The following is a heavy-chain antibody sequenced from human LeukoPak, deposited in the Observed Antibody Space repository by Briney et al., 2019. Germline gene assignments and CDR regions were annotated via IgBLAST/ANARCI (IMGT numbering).Heavy chain of an antibody. CDR3: ASPEGIQLSPFDAFDI. J-gene: IGHJ3*02. Sequence: PSETLSLTCTVSGGSISSYYWGWIRQPPGKGLEWIGSIYYSGSTYYNPSLKSRVTISVDTSKNQFSLKLSSVTAADTAVYYCASPEGIQLSPFDAFDIWGQGTMVTVSS. D-gene: IGHD5-18*01. CDR2: IYYSGST. V-gene: IGHV4-39*07. CDR1: GGSISSYY.